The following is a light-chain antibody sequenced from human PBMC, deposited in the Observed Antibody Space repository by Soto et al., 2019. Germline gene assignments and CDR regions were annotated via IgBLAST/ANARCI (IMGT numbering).Light chain of an antibody. Sequence: ESVLTQSPATLSLSPGERATLSCRASPSVSNSLAWYQHKPGLPPRLLIYDASTRATGIPARFSGSGSGTDFTLTISSLQSQDFAVYYCQQYNKWPRTFGQGTKVDIK. CDR3: QQYNKWPRT. V-gene: IGKV3-15*01. J-gene: IGKJ1*01. CDR1: PSVSNS. CDR2: DAS.